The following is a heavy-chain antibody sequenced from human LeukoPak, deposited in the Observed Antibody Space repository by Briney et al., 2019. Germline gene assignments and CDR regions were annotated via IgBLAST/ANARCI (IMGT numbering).Heavy chain of an antibody. D-gene: IGHD5-18*01. V-gene: IGHV1-46*01. CDR2: INPSGGST. CDR3: ARALPHRRLMDTTMEQHWFDP. CDR1: GGTFSSYA. Sequence: ASVKVSCKASGGTFSSYAISWVRQAPGQGLEWMGLINPSGGSTRYAQKFQGRVTMTRDMSTSTAYMELSSLRSEDTAVYYCARALPHRRLMDTTMEQHWFDPWGQGTLVTVSS. J-gene: IGHJ5*02.